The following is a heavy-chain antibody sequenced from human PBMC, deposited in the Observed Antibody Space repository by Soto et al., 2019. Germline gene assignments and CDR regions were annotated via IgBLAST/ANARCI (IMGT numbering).Heavy chain of an antibody. D-gene: IGHD3-22*01. Sequence: SETLSLTCTVSGGSISSSSYYWGWIRQPPGKGLEWIGSIYYSGSTYYNPSLKSRVTISVDTSENQFSLKLSSVTAADTAVYYCARHDLKSSGSHDYWGQGTLVTVSS. CDR1: GGSISSSSYY. CDR2: IYYSGST. CDR3: ARHDLKSSGSHDY. V-gene: IGHV4-39*01. J-gene: IGHJ4*02.